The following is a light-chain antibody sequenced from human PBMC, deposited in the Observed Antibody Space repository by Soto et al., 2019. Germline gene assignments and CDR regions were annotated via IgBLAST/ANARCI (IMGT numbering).Light chain of an antibody. Sequence: EIVLTQSPAPLSLSPGERATLSCRASQNVSSYLAWYQQKPGQAPRLLIYDASNRAIGIPARFSGSGSGTDFTLTISSLQPEDFAVYFCQQRSNWPRLTFGGGTKVEI. V-gene: IGKV3-11*01. CDR3: QQRSNWPRLT. J-gene: IGKJ4*01. CDR2: DAS. CDR1: QNVSSY.